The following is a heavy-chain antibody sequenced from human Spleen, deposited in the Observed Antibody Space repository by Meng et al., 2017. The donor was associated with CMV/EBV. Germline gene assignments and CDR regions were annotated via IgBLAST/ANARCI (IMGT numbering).Heavy chain of an antibody. V-gene: IGHV3-33*08. J-gene: IGHJ6*02. CDR3: ARDPSPYDFWSGYYIHYYYGMDV. CDR2: IWYDGSDK. D-gene: IGHD3-3*01. Sequence: GESLKISCAASGFTFSTYWMSWVRQAPGKGLEWVALIWYDGSDKYYADSVKGRFTISRDNSKNTLYLQMNSLRAEDTAVYYCARDPSPYDFWSGYYIHYYYGMDVWGQGTTVTVSS. CDR1: GFTFSTYW.